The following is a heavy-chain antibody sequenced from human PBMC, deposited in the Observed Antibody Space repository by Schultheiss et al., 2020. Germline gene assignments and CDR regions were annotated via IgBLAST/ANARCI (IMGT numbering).Heavy chain of an antibody. D-gene: IGHD2-15*01. CDR1: GFTVSSNY. CDR2: IYSGGST. V-gene: IGHV3-53*01. J-gene: IGHJ4*02. Sequence: GGSLRLSCAASGFTVSSNYMTWVRQAPGKGLEWVSVIYSGGSTHYADSVQGRFTISRDNAKNSLYLQMNSLRAEDTAVYYCARYRYCSGVSCYLFDYWGQGTLVTVSS. CDR3: ARYRYCSGVSCYLFDY.